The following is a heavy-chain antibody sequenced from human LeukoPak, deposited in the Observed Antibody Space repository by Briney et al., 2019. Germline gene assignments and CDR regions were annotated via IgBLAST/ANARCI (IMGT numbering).Heavy chain of an antibody. J-gene: IGHJ4*02. CDR3: ARDSTMIVVGLIDY. D-gene: IGHD3-22*01. CDR2: ISSSSSYI. Sequence: GGSLRLSCAASGFTFSSYSMNWVRQAPGKGLEWVSSISSSSSYIYYADSVKGRFTISRDNAKNTLYLQMNSLRAEDTAVYYCARDSTMIVVGLIDYWGQGTLVTVSS. CDR1: GFTFSSYS. V-gene: IGHV3-21*01.